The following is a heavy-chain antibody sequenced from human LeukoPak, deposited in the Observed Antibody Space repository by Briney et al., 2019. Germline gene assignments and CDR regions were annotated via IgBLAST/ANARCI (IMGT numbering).Heavy chain of an antibody. Sequence: PETLSLTCTVSGGSISSYYWSWIRQPPGKGLEWIGYIYYSGSTNYNPSLKSRVTISVDTSKNQFSLKLSSVTAADTAVYYCARVSWDGYNWGFDYWGQGTLVTVSS. CDR3: ARVSWDGYNWGFDY. V-gene: IGHV4-59*01. J-gene: IGHJ4*02. D-gene: IGHD5-24*01. CDR1: GGSISSYY. CDR2: IYYSGST.